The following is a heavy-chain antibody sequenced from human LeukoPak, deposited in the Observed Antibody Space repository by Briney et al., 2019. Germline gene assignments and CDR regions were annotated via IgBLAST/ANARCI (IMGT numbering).Heavy chain of an antibody. CDR2: IIDSGDSS. Sequence: PGGSLRRPCAASGFTFSSYAMSWVRQAPGKGLDWVSSIIDSGDSSAYADSVKGRFIISRDNSNNMLYLQMNSLRAEDTAVYYCAKDGVTTRYYFDYWGQGTLDTVSS. D-gene: IGHD4-17*01. CDR1: GFTFSSYA. V-gene: IGHV3-23*01. J-gene: IGHJ4*02. CDR3: AKDGVTTRYYFDY.